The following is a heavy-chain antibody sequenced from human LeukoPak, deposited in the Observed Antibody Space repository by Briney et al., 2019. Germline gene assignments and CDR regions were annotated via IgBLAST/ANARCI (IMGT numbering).Heavy chain of an antibody. CDR2: IKQDGSEK. CDR1: GFTFSSYW. V-gene: IGHV3-7*01. D-gene: IGHD5-18*01. Sequence: GGSLRLSCAAYGFTFSSYWMSWVRQAPGKGLEWVANIKQDGSEKYYVDSVKGRFTISRDNAKNSLYLQMDSLRAEDTAVYYCARARGYSYGYRGQDYYYGMDVWGQGTTVTVSS. J-gene: IGHJ6*02. CDR3: ARARGYSYGYRGQDYYYGMDV.